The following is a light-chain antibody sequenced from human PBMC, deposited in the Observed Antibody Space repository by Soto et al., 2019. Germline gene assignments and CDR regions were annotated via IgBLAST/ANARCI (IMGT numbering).Light chain of an antibody. J-gene: IGLJ3*02. V-gene: IGLV1-40*01. CDR3: QAYDYSLTASV. CDR1: SSNLGAGYD. Sequence: QSVLTQPPSVSGAPGQRVTISCTGNSSNLGAGYDVHWYQQLPGAAPKLVIFGTRNRPSGVPERFSGAKSGTSASLAITGLPAEDEVDYYCQAYDYSLTASVFGGGTQLTVL. CDR2: GTR.